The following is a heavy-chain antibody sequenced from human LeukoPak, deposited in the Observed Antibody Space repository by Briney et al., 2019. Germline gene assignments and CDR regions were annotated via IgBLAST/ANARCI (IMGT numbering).Heavy chain of an antibody. CDR3: SRLYGSGSYYKY. Sequence: SETLSLTCTVSGGSISSYYWSWIRQPPGKGLEWIGYIYYSGSTNYNPSLKSRVTISVDTSKNQFSLKLSSVTAADTAVYYCSRLYGSGSYYKYWGQGTLVTVSS. J-gene: IGHJ4*02. D-gene: IGHD3-10*01. CDR2: IYYSGST. CDR1: GGSISSYY. V-gene: IGHV4-59*12.